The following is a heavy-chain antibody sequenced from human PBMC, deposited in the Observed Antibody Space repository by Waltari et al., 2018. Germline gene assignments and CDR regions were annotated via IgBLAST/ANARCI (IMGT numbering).Heavy chain of an antibody. Sequence: QVQLQESGPGLVKPSETLSLTCTVSGGSISSHYWSWIRQPPGKGLEWIGYIYYSGSTNYNPSLKSRVTISVDTSKNQFSLKLSSVTAADTAVYYCARFGDDSSGWPYYYYGMDVWGQGTTVTVSS. J-gene: IGHJ6*02. D-gene: IGHD6-19*01. CDR2: IYYSGST. CDR1: GGSISSHY. V-gene: IGHV4-59*11. CDR3: ARFGDDSSGWPYYYYGMDV.